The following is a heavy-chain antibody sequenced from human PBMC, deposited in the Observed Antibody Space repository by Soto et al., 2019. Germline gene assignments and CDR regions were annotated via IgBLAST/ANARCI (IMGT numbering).Heavy chain of an antibody. J-gene: IGHJ4*02. D-gene: IGHD3-9*01. CDR2: ISGYNGNT. Sequence: QVQLVQSGAEVKKSGASVTVSCKASGFTFTSYGISWVRQAPGQGLEWVGWISGYNGNTRYVQKLQGRVSMTTDTSASTAYMELRSLSSDDTAVYYCARGQYFDWLSGLHSWGQGTLVIVSS. V-gene: IGHV1-18*04. CDR3: ARGQYFDWLSGLHS. CDR1: GFTFTSYG.